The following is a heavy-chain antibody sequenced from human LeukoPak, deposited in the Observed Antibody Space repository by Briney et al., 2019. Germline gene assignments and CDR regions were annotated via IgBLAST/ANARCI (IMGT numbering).Heavy chain of an antibody. V-gene: IGHV1-18*01. CDR1: GYTFTGYG. J-gene: IGHJ4*02. Sequence: ASVNVSCTASGYTFTGYGISWVRQAPGQGLEWMGWISAYNGNTNYAQKLQGRVTMTTDTSTSTAYMELRSLRSDDTAVYYCASAAGGNLDYWGQGTLVTVSS. CDR3: ASAAGGNLDY. CDR2: ISAYNGNT. D-gene: IGHD4-23*01.